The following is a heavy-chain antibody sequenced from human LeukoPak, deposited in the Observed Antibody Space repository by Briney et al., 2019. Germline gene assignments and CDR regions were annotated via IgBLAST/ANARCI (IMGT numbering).Heavy chain of an antibody. J-gene: IGHJ4*02. D-gene: IGHD5-18*01. V-gene: IGHV4-31*01. Sequence: KPSETLSLTCTVSGGSISSGAYYWSWIRQHPGKGLEWIGYIYNSGSTSYNPSLKGPITISVDTSKNQFSLRLNSVTAADTAVYYCARGGYSYGRKGATFDYWGQGTLVTVSS. CDR3: ARGGYSYGRKGATFDY. CDR1: GGSISSGAYY. CDR2: IYNSGST.